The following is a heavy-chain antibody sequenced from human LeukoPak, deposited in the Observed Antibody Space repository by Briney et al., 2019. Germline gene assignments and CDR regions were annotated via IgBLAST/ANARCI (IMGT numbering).Heavy chain of an antibody. D-gene: IGHD3-22*01. CDR2: ISYDGSIK. Sequence: PGGSVRLSCAASGFTFSSYEMNWVRQAPGKGLEWVAVISYDGSIKYYADSVKGRFTISRDNSKNTLYLQMNSLRAEDTAVYYCARDYYDSSGTYFDYWGQGTLVTVSS. V-gene: IGHV3-30*03. J-gene: IGHJ4*02. CDR3: ARDYYDSSGTYFDY. CDR1: GFTFSSYE.